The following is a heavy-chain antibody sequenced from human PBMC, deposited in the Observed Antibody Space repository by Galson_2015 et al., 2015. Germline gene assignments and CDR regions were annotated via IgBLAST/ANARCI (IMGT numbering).Heavy chain of an antibody. Sequence: SLRLSCAASGFTFSDYSMSWIRQAPGKGLEWVSYISSSGTTKYYADSVRGRFTISRDNAKNSLYLQMNSLRAEDAAVYYCAKIYDSRGYHYYFDYSGQGTLVTVSS. V-gene: IGHV3-11*01. CDR3: AKIYDSRGYHYYFDY. CDR1: GFTFSDYS. D-gene: IGHD3-22*01. J-gene: IGHJ4*02. CDR2: ISSSGTTK.